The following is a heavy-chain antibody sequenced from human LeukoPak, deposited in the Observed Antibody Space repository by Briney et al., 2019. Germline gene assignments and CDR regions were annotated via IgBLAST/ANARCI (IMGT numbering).Heavy chain of an antibody. CDR2: IYYSGST. V-gene: IGHV4-30-4*08. J-gene: IGHJ6*03. CDR3: ARDAGATIDYYYYDMDV. CDR1: GGSISSGDYY. Sequence: SQTLSLTCTVSGGSISSGDYYWSWIRQPPGKGLEWIGYIYYSGSTYYNPSLKSRVTISVDTSKNQFSLKLSSVTAADTAVYYCARDAGATIDYYYYDMDVWGKGTTVTVSS. D-gene: IGHD1-26*01.